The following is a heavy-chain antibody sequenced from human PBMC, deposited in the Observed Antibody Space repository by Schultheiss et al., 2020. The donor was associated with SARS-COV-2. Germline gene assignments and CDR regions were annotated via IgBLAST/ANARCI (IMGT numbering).Heavy chain of an antibody. V-gene: IGHV3-23*01. CDR3: ASDPGYDNWWYFDL. D-gene: IGHD5-12*01. CDR2: ISGSGGRT. CDR1: GFTFSSYD. J-gene: IGHJ2*01. Sequence: GGSLRLSCAASGFTFSSYDMHWVRQAPGKGLEWVSAISGSGGRTYYADSVKGRFTISRDNYRNTRYLQMNSLRAEDTALYYCASDPGYDNWWYFDLWGRGTLVTVSS.